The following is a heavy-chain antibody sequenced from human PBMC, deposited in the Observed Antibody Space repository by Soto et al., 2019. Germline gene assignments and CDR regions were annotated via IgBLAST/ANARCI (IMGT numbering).Heavy chain of an antibody. J-gene: IGHJ6*02. CDR2: IIPILGIA. D-gene: IGHD3-10*01. V-gene: IGHV1-69*02. CDR3: ARVSGRGGTSERSGITMVRGWNCYYGMDV. CDR1: GGTFSSYT. Sequence: QVQLVQSGAEVKKPGSSVKVSCKASGGTFSSYTISWVRQAPGQGLEWMGRIIPILGIANYAQKFQGRVTITADKSTSTAYMELSSLRSEDTAVYYCARVSGRGGTSERSGITMVRGWNCYYGMDVWGQGTTVTVSS.